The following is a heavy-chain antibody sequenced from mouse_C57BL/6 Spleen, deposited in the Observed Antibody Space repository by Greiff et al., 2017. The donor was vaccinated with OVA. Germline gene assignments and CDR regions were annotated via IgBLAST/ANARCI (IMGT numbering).Heavy chain of an antibody. Sequence: EVQLQQSGPELVKPGASVKISCKASGYTFTDYYMNWVKQSHGKSLEWLGDINPNNGGTSYNQKFKGKATLTVDKSSSTAHMKLRSLTSEDSAVYYCASYPIDYWGQGTTLTVSS. CDR2: INPNNGGT. CDR3: ASYPIDY. V-gene: IGHV1-26*01. J-gene: IGHJ2*01. D-gene: IGHD5-5*01. CDR1: GYTFTDYY.